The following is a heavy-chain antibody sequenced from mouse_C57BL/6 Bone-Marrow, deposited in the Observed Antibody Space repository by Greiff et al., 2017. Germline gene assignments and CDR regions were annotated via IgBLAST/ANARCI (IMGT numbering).Heavy chain of an antibody. J-gene: IGHJ2*01. Sequence: VQLQQPGAELVRPGASVKLSCTASGFNIKDDYMPWVKQRPEQGLEWIGWIYPGNGSTEYASKFQGKATITADTSSSTAYLQLSSLTSEDSAVYYCTRMSSRRDERYFDYWGQGTTLTVSS. D-gene: IGHD1-3*01. CDR2: IYPGNGST. CDR1: GFNIKDDY. V-gene: IGHV14-4*01. CDR3: TRMSSRRDERYFDY.